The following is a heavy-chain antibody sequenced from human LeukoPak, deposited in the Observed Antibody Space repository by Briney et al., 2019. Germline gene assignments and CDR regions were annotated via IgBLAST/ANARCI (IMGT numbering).Heavy chain of an antibody. Sequence: GGSLRLSCAASGFTFTSFAMSWVRQPPGKGLEWVSAISGSGGTTYYASPVRGRFTFPRDNSKNTLYLQMNSVRAEDTAVYYSAKDEGCSGCKHWGQGTLVTVSS. CDR1: GFTFTSFA. CDR2: ISGSGGTT. V-gene: IGHV3-23*01. D-gene: IGHD2-15*01. CDR3: AKDEGCSGCKH. J-gene: IGHJ1*01.